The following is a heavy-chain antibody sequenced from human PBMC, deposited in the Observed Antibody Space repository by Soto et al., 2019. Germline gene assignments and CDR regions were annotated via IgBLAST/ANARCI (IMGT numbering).Heavy chain of an antibody. Sequence: QVQLQESRPGLVKPSGTLSLTCAVSSGSISSSNWWSWVRQPPGKGLEWIGEIYHSGSTNYNPSLQSRGTISVDKSKNQFYLKLSSVTAADTAVYYCAREGVADAFDIWGQGTMVTVSS. D-gene: IGHD3-16*01. V-gene: IGHV4-4*02. CDR1: SGSISSSNW. CDR2: IYHSGST. J-gene: IGHJ3*02. CDR3: AREGVADAFDI.